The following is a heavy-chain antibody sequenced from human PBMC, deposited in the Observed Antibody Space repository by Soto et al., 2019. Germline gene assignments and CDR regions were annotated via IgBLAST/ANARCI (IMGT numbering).Heavy chain of an antibody. CDR1: GGTFSTYT. Sequence: QVQLVQSGAEVKKPGSSVKVSCKASGGTFSTYTVSWVRQAPGQGLEWMGRIVPILGVPNYAQRXQXXXTXXADKGTNTVHMELSSLRSEDTAVYYCARDRYAYGSGSTIDYWGQGTLITVSS. D-gene: IGHD3-10*01. CDR3: ARDRYAYGSGSTIDY. J-gene: IGHJ4*02. V-gene: IGHV1-69*08. CDR2: IVPILGVP.